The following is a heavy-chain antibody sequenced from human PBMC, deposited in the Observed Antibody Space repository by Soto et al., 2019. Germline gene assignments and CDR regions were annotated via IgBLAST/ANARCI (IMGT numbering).Heavy chain of an antibody. D-gene: IGHD1-26*01. Sequence: QVQLVESGGGVAQPGRSLRLSCAGSGFTFSSYGMHWVRQAPGKGLEWVAVISYDGSNKYYADSVKGRFTISRDNSKNTLYLQMNSLRAEDTAVYYCAKAPYSGSYLGWFDPWGQGTLVTVSS. CDR3: AKAPYSGSYLGWFDP. CDR2: ISYDGSNK. CDR1: GFTFSSYG. J-gene: IGHJ5*02. V-gene: IGHV3-30*18.